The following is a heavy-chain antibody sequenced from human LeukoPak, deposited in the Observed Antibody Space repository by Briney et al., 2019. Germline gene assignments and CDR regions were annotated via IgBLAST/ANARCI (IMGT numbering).Heavy chain of an antibody. CDR3: SSGGYCSSTSCYGVY. J-gene: IGHJ4*02. Sequence: WVRQASGKGLEWVGRIRSKANSYATAYAASVKGRFTISRDDSKNTAYLQMNSLKTEDTAVYYCSSGGYCSSTSCYGVYWGQGTLVTVSS. CDR2: IRSKANSYAT. D-gene: IGHD2-2*01. V-gene: IGHV3-73*01.